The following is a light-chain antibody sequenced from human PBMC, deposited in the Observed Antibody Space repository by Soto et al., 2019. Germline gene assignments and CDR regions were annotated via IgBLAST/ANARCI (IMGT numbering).Light chain of an antibody. V-gene: IGKV1-27*01. Sequence: DILMTQSPSSLSASVGDRVTIACRASRDITDYLAWYQQKPGQVPKLLIYAASTLQSGVPSRFTASGSGTDFTLTITGLQPEDFATYYCQNYNSAPWTFGQGTKVDIK. CDR1: RDITDY. CDR2: AAS. CDR3: QNYNSAPWT. J-gene: IGKJ1*01.